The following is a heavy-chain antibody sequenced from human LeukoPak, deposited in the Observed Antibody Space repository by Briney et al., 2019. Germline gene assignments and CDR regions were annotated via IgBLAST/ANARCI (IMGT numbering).Heavy chain of an antibody. Sequence: GGSLRLSCAASGFTFTSHIMNWVRQAPGKGLEWVSSISGSSNFIYHADSVKGRFTISRDNAKNSLYLQMNSLRAEDTALYYCAKDIKSGGGSRPDYWGQGTLVTVSS. V-gene: IGHV3-21*04. CDR1: GFTFTSHI. D-gene: IGHD2-15*01. CDR2: ISGSSNFI. J-gene: IGHJ4*02. CDR3: AKDIKSGGGSRPDY.